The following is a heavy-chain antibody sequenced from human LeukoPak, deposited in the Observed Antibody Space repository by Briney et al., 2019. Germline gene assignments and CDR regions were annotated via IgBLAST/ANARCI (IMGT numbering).Heavy chain of an antibody. CDR3: ARGDSSGYPSDY. CDR2: INAGNGNT. D-gene: IGHD3-22*01. Sequence: GASVKVSCKASGYTFISYAMHWVRQAPGQRLEWMGWINAGNGNTKYSQKFQGRVTITRDTSASTAYMELSSLRSEDTAVYYCARGDSSGYPSDYWGQGTLVTVSS. CDR1: GYTFISYA. J-gene: IGHJ4*02. V-gene: IGHV1-3*01.